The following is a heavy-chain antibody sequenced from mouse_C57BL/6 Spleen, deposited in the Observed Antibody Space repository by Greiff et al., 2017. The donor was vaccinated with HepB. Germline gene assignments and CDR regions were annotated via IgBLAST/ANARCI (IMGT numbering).Heavy chain of an antibody. D-gene: IGHD2-2*01. Sequence: EVKLMESGGGLVKPGGSLKLSCAASGSTFSDYGMHWVRQAPEKGLEWVAYISSGSSTIYYADTVKGRFTISRDNAKNTLFLQMTSLRSEDTAMYYCARDGGYGDWYFDVWGTGTTVTVSS. CDR3: ARDGGYGDWYFDV. J-gene: IGHJ1*03. V-gene: IGHV5-17*01. CDR2: ISSGSSTI. CDR1: GSTFSDYG.